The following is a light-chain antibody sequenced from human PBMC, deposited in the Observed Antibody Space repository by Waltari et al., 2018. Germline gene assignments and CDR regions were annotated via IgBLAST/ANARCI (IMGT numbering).Light chain of an antibody. Sequence: QSVLTQPPSVSGAPGQRVTISCTGSTSNIGAGYDVHWYKQLPGTAPKLLIFGTTNRPPGVPDLCSGSKSGTSPSLAITGLQVEDEADYYCQSYDNSLSGYVFGSGTKVTVL. V-gene: IGLV1-40*01. CDR2: GTT. J-gene: IGLJ1*01. CDR1: TSNIGAGYD. CDR3: QSYDNSLSGYV.